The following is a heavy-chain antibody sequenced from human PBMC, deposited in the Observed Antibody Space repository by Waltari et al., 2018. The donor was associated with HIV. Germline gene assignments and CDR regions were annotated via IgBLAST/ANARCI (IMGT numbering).Heavy chain of an antibody. CDR2: IRCKGGNT. Sequence: EVQLLESGGGLVQPGGSLRLSCAASGFTFINYVMSWVGQAAGKGVEWVTGIRCKGGNTYYADSVKGRFTISRDNSKNTLYLQMNSLRAEDTALYYCAKDYSGCYTRGYSDYWGQGTLVTVSS. V-gene: IGHV3-23*01. CDR1: GFTFINYV. J-gene: IGHJ4*02. D-gene: IGHD1-26*01. CDR3: AKDYSGCYTRGYSDY.